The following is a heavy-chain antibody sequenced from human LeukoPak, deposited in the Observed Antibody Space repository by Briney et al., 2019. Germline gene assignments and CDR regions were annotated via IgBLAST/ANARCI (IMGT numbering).Heavy chain of an antibody. CDR1: GFTFSSYW. D-gene: IGHD1-26*01. J-gene: IGHJ4*02. CDR2: IKQDGSEK. CDR3: AREGTGGATLDFDY. Sequence: QSGGSLRLSCAASGFTFSSYWMSWVRQAPGKGLEWVANIKQDGSEKYYVDSVKGRFTISRDNAKNSLYLQMNSLRAEDTAVYYCAREGTGGATLDFDYWGQGTLVTVSS. V-gene: IGHV3-7*01.